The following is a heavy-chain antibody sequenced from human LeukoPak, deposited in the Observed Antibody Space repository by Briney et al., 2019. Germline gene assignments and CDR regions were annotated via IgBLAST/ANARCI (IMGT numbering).Heavy chain of an antibody. CDR2: VSGRGGEI. Sequence: PGGSLRLSCAASGFTFNNYAMTWVRQAPGKGLEWVSSVSGRGGEIFYADSVKGGFTISRDNSMSTLSLQMNSLRAEDTAVYYCAKRGPYCSGTSCHYYFDSWGQGTLVTVSS. CDR1: GFTFNNYA. V-gene: IGHV3-23*01. CDR3: AKRGPYCSGTSCHYYFDS. J-gene: IGHJ4*02. D-gene: IGHD2-2*01.